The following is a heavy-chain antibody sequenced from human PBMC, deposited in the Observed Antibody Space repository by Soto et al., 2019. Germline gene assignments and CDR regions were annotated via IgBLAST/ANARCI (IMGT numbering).Heavy chain of an antibody. V-gene: IGHV3-30-3*01. D-gene: IGHD2-15*01. J-gene: IGHJ6*02. CDR2: ISYDGSNK. Sequence: PGGSLRLSCAASGFTFSSYAMHWVRQAPGKGLEWVAVISYDGSNKYYADSVKGRFTISRDNSKNTLYLQMNSLRAEDTAVYYCAMSIGPSEDRNYYYYGMDVWGQGTTVTVSS. CDR3: AMSIGPSEDRNYYYYGMDV. CDR1: GFTFSSYA.